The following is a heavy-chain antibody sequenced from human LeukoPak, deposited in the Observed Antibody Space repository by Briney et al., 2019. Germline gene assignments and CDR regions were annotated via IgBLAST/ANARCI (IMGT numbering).Heavy chain of an antibody. CDR2: ISSSGSTI. CDR1: GFTFSSYE. J-gene: IGHJ4*02. D-gene: IGHD3-10*01. Sequence: PGGSLRLSCAASGFTFSSYEMNWVRQAPGKGLEWVSYISSSGSTIYYADSVKGRFTISRDNAKNSLYLQMNSLRAEDTAAYYCARDAMVRGVISRWDYWGQGTLVTVSS. V-gene: IGHV3-48*03. CDR3: ARDAMVRGVISRWDY.